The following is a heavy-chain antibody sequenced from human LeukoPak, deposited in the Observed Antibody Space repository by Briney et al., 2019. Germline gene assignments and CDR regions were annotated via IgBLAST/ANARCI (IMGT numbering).Heavy chain of an antibody. J-gene: IGHJ4*02. CDR1: GFTFSSYE. CDR3: ARKASYGSGSYFDY. D-gene: IGHD3-10*01. V-gene: IGHV3-48*03. Sequence: PGGSLRLSCAASGFTFSSYEMNWVRQAPGKGLEWVSYISSSGSTIYYADSVKGRLTISRDNAKNSLYLQMNSLRAEDTAVYYCARKASYGSGSYFDYWGQGTLVTVSS. CDR2: ISSSGSTI.